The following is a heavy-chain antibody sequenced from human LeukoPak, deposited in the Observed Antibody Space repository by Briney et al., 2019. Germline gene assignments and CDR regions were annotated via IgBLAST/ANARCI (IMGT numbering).Heavy chain of an antibody. D-gene: IGHD3-22*01. CDR3: ARDGYYDSSGYWFDY. CDR2: INSDGSST. J-gene: IGHJ4*02. Sequence: GGSLRLSRAASGFTFSSYWMHWVRQAPGKGLVWVSRINSDGSSTSYADSVKGRFTISRDNAKNTLYLQMNSLRAEDTAVYYCARDGYYDSSGYWFDYWGQGTLVTVSS. V-gene: IGHV3-74*01. CDR1: GFTFSSYW.